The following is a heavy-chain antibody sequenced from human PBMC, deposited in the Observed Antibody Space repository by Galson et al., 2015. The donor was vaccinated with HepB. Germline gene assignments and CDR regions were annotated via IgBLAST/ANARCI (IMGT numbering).Heavy chain of an antibody. CDR1: GFTVSSNY. J-gene: IGHJ6*02. V-gene: IGHV3-66*01. CDR3: ARDSRIAAAGTFNYYYGMDV. Sequence: SLRLSCAASGFTVSSNYMSWVRQAPGKGLEWVSVIYSGGSTYYADSVKGRFTISRDNSKNTLYLQMNSLRAEDTAEYYCARDSRIAAAGTFNYYYGMDVWGQGTTVTVSS. D-gene: IGHD6-13*01. CDR2: IYSGGST.